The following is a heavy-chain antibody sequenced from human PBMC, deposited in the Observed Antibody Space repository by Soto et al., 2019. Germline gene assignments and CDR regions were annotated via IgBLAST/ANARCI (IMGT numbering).Heavy chain of an antibody. V-gene: IGHV5-51*01. J-gene: IGHJ3*02. Sequence: PGESLKISCKGSVDSFTSYWIGWVRQMPGKGLEWLGIIYPGDSDTRYSPSFQCQVTISADKYISTAYLQWSSLKASDTAMYYCARGVWFGVSSDAFDIWGQGTMVNVSS. CDR1: VDSFTSYW. CDR3: ARGVWFGVSSDAFDI. CDR2: IYPGDSDT. D-gene: IGHD3-10*01.